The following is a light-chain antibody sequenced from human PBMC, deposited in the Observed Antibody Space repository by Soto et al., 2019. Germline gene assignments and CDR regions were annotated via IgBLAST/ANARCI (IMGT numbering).Light chain of an antibody. CDR3: SSYTTSSTLLYV. J-gene: IGLJ1*01. CDR1: SSDVGGYNS. CDR2: EVS. Sequence: QSVLTQPASVSGSPGQSITISCTGTSSDVGGYNSVSWYQQHPGKAPKLMIYEVSNRPSGVSNRFSGSKSGNTASLTISGLQAEDVADYYCSSYTTSSTLLYVFGTGTKLTVL. V-gene: IGLV2-14*01.